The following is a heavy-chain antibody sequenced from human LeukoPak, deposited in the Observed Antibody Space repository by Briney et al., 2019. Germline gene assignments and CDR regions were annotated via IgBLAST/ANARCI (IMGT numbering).Heavy chain of an antibody. J-gene: IGHJ6*04. CDR1: GGSISSSY. V-gene: IGHV4-59*01. D-gene: IGHD2-15*01. CDR2: LYYSGST. Sequence: SETLSLTCTVSGGSISSSYGIWIRQPPGKGREGIGYLYYSGSTNYNPSLKSRVTISVDTSKNQFSLKLSSVTAADTAVYYCARTGCSGGSCYRYYYYGMDVWGEGTTVTVSS. CDR3: ARTGCSGGSCYRYYYYGMDV.